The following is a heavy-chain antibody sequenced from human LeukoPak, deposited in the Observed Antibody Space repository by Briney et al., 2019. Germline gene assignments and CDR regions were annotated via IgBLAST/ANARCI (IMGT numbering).Heavy chain of an antibody. CDR2: IIPIFGTA. CDR1: GGTFSSYA. Sequence: GASVKVSCKASGGTFSSYAISWVRQAPGQGLEWMGRIIPIFGTANYAQKFQGRVTITTDESTSTAYVELSSLRSEDTAVYYCARDRGDGYNLMHYWGQGTLVTVSS. J-gene: IGHJ4*02. D-gene: IGHD5-24*01. V-gene: IGHV1-69*05. CDR3: ARDRGDGYNLMHY.